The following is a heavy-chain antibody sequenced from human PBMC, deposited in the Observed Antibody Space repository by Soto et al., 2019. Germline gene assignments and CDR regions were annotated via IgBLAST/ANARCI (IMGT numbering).Heavy chain of an antibody. CDR3: ASGSAYRDYDLEY. CDR1: GVTFSSYA. D-gene: IGHD4-17*01. CDR2: VSGTGGSA. V-gene: IGHV3-23*01. Sequence: PGGSLRLACAASGVTFSSYAMTWVRQAPGKGVEWVSGVSGTGGSAYYADSVKGRFTISRDKSTNTLYLHMNSLRAEDTAVYYCASGSAYRDYDLEYWGQGTLVTVSS. J-gene: IGHJ4*02.